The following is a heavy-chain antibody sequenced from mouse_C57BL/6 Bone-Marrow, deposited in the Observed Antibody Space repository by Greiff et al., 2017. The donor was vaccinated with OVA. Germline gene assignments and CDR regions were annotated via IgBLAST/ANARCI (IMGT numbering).Heavy chain of an antibody. V-gene: IGHV10-1*01. CDR2: IRSKSNNYAT. D-gene: IGHD2-12*01. J-gene: IGHJ1*03. Sequence: DVKLVESGGGLVQPKGSLKLSCAASGFSFNTYAMNWVRQAPGKGLEWVARIRSKSNNYATYYADSVKDRFTISRDDSESMLYLQMNNLKTEDTAMYYCVRQTTGYFDVWGTGTTVTVSS. CDR1: GFSFNTYA. CDR3: VRQTTGYFDV.